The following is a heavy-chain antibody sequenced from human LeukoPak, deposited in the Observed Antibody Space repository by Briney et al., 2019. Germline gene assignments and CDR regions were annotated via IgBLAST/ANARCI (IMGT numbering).Heavy chain of an antibody. V-gene: IGHV4-61*02. CDR1: GGSISGGSYY. CDR3: GAFYYYSYYMDV. J-gene: IGHJ6*03. Sequence: KTPETLSLTCTVSGGSISGGSYYWSWIRQPAGKGLEWIGRIYTSGSTNYNPSLKSRVTISVDTSKNQFSLKLSSVTAADTAVHYCGAFYYYSYYMDVWGKGTTVTVSS. CDR2: IYTSGST.